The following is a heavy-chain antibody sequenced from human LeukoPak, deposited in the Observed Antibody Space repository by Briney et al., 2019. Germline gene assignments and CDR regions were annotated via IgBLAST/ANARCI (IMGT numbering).Heavy chain of an antibody. D-gene: IGHD3-10*01. J-gene: IGHJ4*02. CDR3: AREAMVRGVNKYYFDY. Sequence: RGSLRLSCAASGFTVSSNYMSWVRQAPGKGLEWVSVIYSGGSTYYADSVKGRFTISRDNSKNTLYLQMNSLRAEDTAVYYCAREAMVRGVNKYYFDYWGQGTLVTVSS. CDR2: IYSGGST. CDR1: GFTVSSNY. V-gene: IGHV3-66*01.